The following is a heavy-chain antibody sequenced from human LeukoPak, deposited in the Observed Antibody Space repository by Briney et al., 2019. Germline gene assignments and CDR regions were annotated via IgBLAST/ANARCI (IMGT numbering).Heavy chain of an antibody. J-gene: IGHJ4*02. V-gene: IGHV4-34*01. CDR3: ARHDGYYYDSSGNFDY. CDR1: GGSFSGYY. D-gene: IGHD3-22*01. Sequence: PSETLSLTCAVYGGSFSGYYWSWIRQPPGKGLEWIGSIYYSGSTYYNPSLKSRVTISVDTSKNQFSLKLSSVTAADTAVYYCARHDGYYYDSSGNFDYWGQGTLVTVSS. CDR2: IYYSGST.